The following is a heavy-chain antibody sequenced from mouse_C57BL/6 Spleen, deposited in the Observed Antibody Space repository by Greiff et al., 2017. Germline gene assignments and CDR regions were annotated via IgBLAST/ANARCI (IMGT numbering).Heavy chain of an antibody. CDR3: ARNWDWYFDV. J-gene: IGHJ1*03. CDR2: IDPSDSYT. CDR1: GYTFTSYW. Sequence: VQLQQPGAELVMPGASVKLSCKASGYTFTSYWMHWVKQRPGQGLEWIGEIDPSDSYTNYNQKFKGKSTLTVDKSSSTAYMQLSSLPSEDSAVXYCARNWDWYFDVWGTGTTVTVSS. D-gene: IGHD4-1*01. V-gene: IGHV1-69*01.